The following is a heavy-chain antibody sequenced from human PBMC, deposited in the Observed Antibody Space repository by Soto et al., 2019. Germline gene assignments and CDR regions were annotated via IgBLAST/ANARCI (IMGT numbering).Heavy chain of an antibody. V-gene: IGHV3-23*01. Sequence: SRSGMSSDRQTQGKGLEWVASISGSGGSKYYAESVKGRFTISRDNSKNTLFLQMNSLRAEDTAVYYCASPSSRGGRCYFGLGIWGQGTLVTVSS. CDR2: ISGSGGSK. J-gene: IGHJ1*01. CDR1: SRSG. D-gene: IGHD2-15*01. CDR3: ASPSSRGGRCYFGLGI.